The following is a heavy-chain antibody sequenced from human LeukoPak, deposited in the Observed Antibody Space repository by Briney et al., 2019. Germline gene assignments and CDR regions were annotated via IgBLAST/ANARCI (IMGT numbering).Heavy chain of an antibody. V-gene: IGHV3-11*01. CDR2: ISSSGSTI. CDR1: GFTFSDYY. Sequence: PGGSLRLSCAASGFTFSDYYMSWIRQAPGKGLEWVSYISSSGSTIYYADSVKGRFTISRDNAKNSLYLQMNSLRAEDTAVYYCAGVNTAMVDWFDPWGQGTLVTVSS. J-gene: IGHJ5*02. CDR3: AGVNTAMVDWFDP. D-gene: IGHD5-18*01.